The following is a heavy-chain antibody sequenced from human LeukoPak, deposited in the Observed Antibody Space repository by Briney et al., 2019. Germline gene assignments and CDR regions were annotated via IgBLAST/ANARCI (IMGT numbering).Heavy chain of an antibody. D-gene: IGHD6-19*01. CDR1: GFTFSTYE. CDR3: ARRYSSGWPIDY. J-gene: IGHJ4*02. V-gene: IGHV3-48*03. CDR2: IAGDGSEM. Sequence: GGCLRLSCVASGFTFSTYEMKWVRQAPGKGLGWLLYIAGDGSEMYYADSVKGRFTISRDNAKSSVYLQMNSLRAEDTAVYYCARRYSSGWPIDYWGQGALVTVSS.